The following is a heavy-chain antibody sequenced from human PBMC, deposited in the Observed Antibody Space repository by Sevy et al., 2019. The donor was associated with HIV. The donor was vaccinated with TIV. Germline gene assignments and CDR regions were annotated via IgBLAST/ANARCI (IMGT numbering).Heavy chain of an antibody. J-gene: IGHJ4*02. V-gene: IGHV4-39*01. CDR3: AGRGDREADY. CDR2: IYYSRST. Sequence: SETLSLTCTVSGGSISSSSYYWGWIRQPPGKGLEWIGSIYYSRSTYYDPSLKSRVTISVDTSKNQFSLKLSAVTAADTAVYYGAGRGDREADYWGQGTLVTVSS. CDR1: GGSISSSSYY. D-gene: IGHD2-21*01.